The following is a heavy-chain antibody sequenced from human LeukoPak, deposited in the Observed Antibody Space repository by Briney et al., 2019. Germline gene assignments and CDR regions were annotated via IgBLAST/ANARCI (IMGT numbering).Heavy chain of an antibody. V-gene: IGHV3-49*04. J-gene: IGHJ6*03. CDR1: GFTFGDYA. Sequence: GGSLRLSCTASGFTFGDYAMSWVRQAPGKGLEWVGFIRSKAYGGTTEYAASVKGRFTISRDDSKSIAYLQMNSLKTEDTAVYYCTRDRVYYYYYYMDVWGKGTTVTISS. CDR3: TRDRVYYYYYYMDV. CDR2: IRSKAYGGTT.